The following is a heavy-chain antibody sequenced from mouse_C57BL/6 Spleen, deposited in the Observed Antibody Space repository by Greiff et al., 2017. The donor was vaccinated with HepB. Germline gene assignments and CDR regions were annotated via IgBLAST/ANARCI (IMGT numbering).Heavy chain of an antibody. CDR2: SSNKANDYTT. V-gene: IGHV7-1*01. Sequence: EVKLEESGGGLVQSGRSLRLSCATSGFTFSDFYMEWVRQAPGKGLEWISASSNKANDYTTEYSASLKGRFIVSRDTSQSILYLQMNALRAEDTAIYYGARDAGGYIDYGGQGTTLTVSS. J-gene: IGHJ2*01. CDR1: GFTFSDFY. CDR3: ARDAGGYIDY.